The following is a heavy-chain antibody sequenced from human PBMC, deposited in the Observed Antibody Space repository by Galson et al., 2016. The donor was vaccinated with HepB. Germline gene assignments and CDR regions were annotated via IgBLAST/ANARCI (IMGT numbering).Heavy chain of an antibody. Sequence: SLRLSCAASGFTFDDYAMHWVRQTPGKGLEWVSGISWNSGSIGYADSVKGRFTISRDNAKNSLYLQMNSLRAEDTALYYCAKGYYDILTGYSHWGQGTLVTVSS. V-gene: IGHV3-9*01. J-gene: IGHJ4*02. CDR2: ISWNSGSI. CDR3: AKGYYDILTGYSH. CDR1: GFTFDDYA. D-gene: IGHD3-9*01.